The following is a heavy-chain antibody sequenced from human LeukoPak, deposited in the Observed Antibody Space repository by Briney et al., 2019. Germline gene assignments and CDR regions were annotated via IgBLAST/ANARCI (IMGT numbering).Heavy chain of an antibody. CDR2: IYPGDSDT. CDR1: GYSFTSYW. J-gene: IGHJ4*02. D-gene: IGHD3-9*01. V-gene: IGHV5-51*01. CDR3: ARLYDILTGNSLDY. Sequence: GESLQISCKGSGYSFTSYWIGWVRQMPGKGLEWVGIIYPGDSDTRYSPSFQGQVTVSADKSISTAYLQWSSLKASDTAMYYCARLYDILTGNSLDYWGQGTLVTVSS.